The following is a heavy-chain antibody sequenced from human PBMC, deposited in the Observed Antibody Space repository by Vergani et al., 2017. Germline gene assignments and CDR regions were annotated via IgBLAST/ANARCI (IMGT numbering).Heavy chain of an antibody. D-gene: IGHD5-18*01. CDR1: GFTFDDYA. CDR3: AKDITAMVTRSDAFDI. J-gene: IGHJ3*02. CDR2: SSWDGGST. V-gene: IGHV3-43D*04. Sequence: EVQLVESGGVVVQPGGSLRLSCAASGFTFDDYAMHWVRQAPGKGLEWVSLSSWDGGSTYYEDSVKGRFTISRDNSKNSLYLQMNSLRAEDTALYYCAKDITAMVTRSDAFDIWGQGTMVTVSS.